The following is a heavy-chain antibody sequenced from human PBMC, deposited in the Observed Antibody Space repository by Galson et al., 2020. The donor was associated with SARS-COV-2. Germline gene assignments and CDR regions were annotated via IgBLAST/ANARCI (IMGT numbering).Heavy chain of an antibody. J-gene: IGHJ4*02. Sequence: GDSLKISCEVSGFTFNDFWMSWFRQVPGEGPEWVANIKGDGSETNYADFVKGRFSISRDNAANSLYLQMNSLRVEDSAVYYCSREGWQGGYWGQGTRVTVSS. CDR3: SREGWQGGY. CDR1: GFTFNDFW. V-gene: IGHV3-7*01. CDR2: IKGDGSET. D-gene: IGHD6-19*01.